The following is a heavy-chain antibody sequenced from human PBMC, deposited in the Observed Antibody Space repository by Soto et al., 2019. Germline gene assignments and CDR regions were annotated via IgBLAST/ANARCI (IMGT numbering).Heavy chain of an antibody. D-gene: IGHD1-26*01. J-gene: IGHJ4*02. Sequence: PSETLSLTCTVSGGCIRSYYWTWIRQPPGKGLEWMGYIYYSGTTTNYNPSLKSRVTLSVDTSKNQFSLKLSSVTAADTAVYYCARLGGSYAVPHFDYWGQGTLVTVSS. CDR2: IYYSGTTT. V-gene: IGHV4-59*08. CDR1: GGCIRSYY. CDR3: ARLGGSYAVPHFDY.